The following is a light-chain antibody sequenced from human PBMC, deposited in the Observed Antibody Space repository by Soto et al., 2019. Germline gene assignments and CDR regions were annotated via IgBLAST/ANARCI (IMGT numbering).Light chain of an antibody. J-gene: IGKJ1*01. CDR3: QQYSNYWT. Sequence: GDRVTITCRASQSISSWLAWYQKKPGKAPKLLIYKASSLESGVPSRFSGSGSGTEFTLTISSLQPDDFATFYCQQYSNYWTFGQGTKVEIK. CDR2: KAS. CDR1: QSISSW. V-gene: IGKV1-5*03.